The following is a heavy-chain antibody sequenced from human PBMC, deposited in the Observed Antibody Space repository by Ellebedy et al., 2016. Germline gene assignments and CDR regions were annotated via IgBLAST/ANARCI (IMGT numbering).Heavy chain of an antibody. Sequence: GESLKISXGTSGFTFTTYWMTWVRQTPGKGLEWVASIKQDRSEKYYVDSVKGRFTISRDNAKNSLYLQMNSLRDEDSARYYCAKYFRSGSYYHFDNWGPGTLVTVSS. D-gene: IGHD3-10*01. CDR1: GFTFTTYW. J-gene: IGHJ4*02. CDR2: IKQDRSEK. CDR3: AKYFRSGSYYHFDN. V-gene: IGHV3-7*03.